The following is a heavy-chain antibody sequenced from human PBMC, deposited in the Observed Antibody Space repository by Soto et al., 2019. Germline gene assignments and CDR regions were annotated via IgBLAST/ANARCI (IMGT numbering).Heavy chain of an antibody. Sequence: PGGSLRLSCAASGFTFSNAWINWVRQTPGKGLEWVGRVKSKTDGGTTDFAAPVKGRFTISRDNSKNTLYLQMNSLRAEDTAVYYCARDTVYDYGDDVGWFDPWGQGTLVTVSS. CDR3: ARDTVYDYGDDVGWFDP. J-gene: IGHJ5*02. D-gene: IGHD4-17*01. V-gene: IGHV3-15*07. CDR1: GFTFSNAW. CDR2: VKSKTDGGTT.